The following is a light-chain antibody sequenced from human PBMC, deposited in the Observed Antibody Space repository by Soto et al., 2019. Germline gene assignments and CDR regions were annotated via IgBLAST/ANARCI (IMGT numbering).Light chain of an antibody. V-gene: IGKV3-15*01. CDR3: HQYSNWPPWT. CDR1: QSLNDN. CDR2: RAS. Sequence: IVRTQSPATPSVSPGGRASLSWRASQSLNDNLAWYQQKPGQAPRLLIYRASTRATGVPARFSASGSGTEFTLTISSLQSEDSAVYYCHQYSNWPPWTFGPGTKVDNK. J-gene: IGKJ1*01.